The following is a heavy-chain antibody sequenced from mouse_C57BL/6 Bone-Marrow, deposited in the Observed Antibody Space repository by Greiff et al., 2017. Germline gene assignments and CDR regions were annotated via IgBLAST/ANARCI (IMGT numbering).Heavy chain of an antibody. V-gene: IGHV5-2*01. CDR2: INSDGGST. D-gene: IGHD3-2*01. Sequence: EVKLMESGGGLVQPGESLKLSCESNEYEFPSHDMSWVRKTPDKRLELVAAINSDGGSTYYPDTMERRFIIARDNTKKTLYLQMSSLRSEDTALYYCARHNATGAWFAYWGQGTLVTVSA. CDR1: EYEFPSHD. J-gene: IGHJ3*01. CDR3: ARHNATGAWFAY.